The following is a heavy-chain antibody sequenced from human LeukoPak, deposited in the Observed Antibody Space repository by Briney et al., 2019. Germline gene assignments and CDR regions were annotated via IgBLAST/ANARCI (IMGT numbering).Heavy chain of an antibody. CDR3: ARASTYYDFWSGYL. CDR2: ISYSGST. D-gene: IGHD3-3*01. J-gene: IGHJ4*02. CDR1: GGSVGTGGYY. Sequence: SQTLSLTCTVSGGSVGTGGYYWNWIRQHPGKGLEWIGYISYSGSTYYNPSLQSRVTISVGTSKNQFSLKLSSVTAADTAVYYCARASTYYDFWSGYLWGQGTLVTVSS. V-gene: IGHV4-30-4*08.